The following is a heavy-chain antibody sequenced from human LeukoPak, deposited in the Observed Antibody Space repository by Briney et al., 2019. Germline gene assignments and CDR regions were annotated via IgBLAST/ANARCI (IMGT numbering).Heavy chain of an antibody. J-gene: IGHJ4*02. CDR2: IWYDGSNK. Sequence: PGGSLRLSCAASGFTFSSYGMHWVRQAPGKGLEWVAVIWYDGSNKYYADSVKGRFTISKDNSKNTLDLQMNSLRDEDTAVYYCARDTGYFDYWGQGTLVTVSS. D-gene: IGHD4-11*01. CDR3: ARDTGYFDY. CDR1: GFTFSSYG. V-gene: IGHV3-33*01.